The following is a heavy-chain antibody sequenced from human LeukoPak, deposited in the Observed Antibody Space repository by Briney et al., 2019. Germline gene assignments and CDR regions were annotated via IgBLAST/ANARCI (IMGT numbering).Heavy chain of an antibody. V-gene: IGHV5-51*01. CDR2: IFPGNSDT. CDR1: GYSFASYW. CDR3: VRHNNYALDY. J-gene: IGHJ4*02. Sequence: GESPKISCKGSGYSFASYWIGWARQMPGKGLEWMAIIFPGNSDTIYSPSFQGQVTISADKSISTAYLQWRGLKASDTAMYYYVRHNNYALDYWGQGTLVTVSS. D-gene: IGHD5-18*01.